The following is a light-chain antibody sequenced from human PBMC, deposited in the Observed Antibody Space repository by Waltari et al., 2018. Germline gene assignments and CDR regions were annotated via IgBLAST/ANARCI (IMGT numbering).Light chain of an antibody. Sequence: DIVLTKSTDSLAVHMGERATINCKSNHRVLVTSNNKNNLAWHQQRPGQPPKMIIYWASTRESGVPDRFNGSGSGTDFTLTITSLQPEDVAVYYCQQYYGTPLTFGGGTKVEIK. CDR1: HRVLVTSNNKNN. J-gene: IGKJ4*01. V-gene: IGKV4-1*01. CDR2: WAS. CDR3: QQYYGTPLT.